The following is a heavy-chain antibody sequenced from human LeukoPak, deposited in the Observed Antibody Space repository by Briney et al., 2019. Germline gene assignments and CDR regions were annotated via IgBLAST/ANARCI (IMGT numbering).Heavy chain of an antibody. Sequence: GGSLRLSCAASGFTFSSYAMSWVRQAPGKGLEWVSAISGSGGSTYYADSVKGRFTISRDNSKNTLYLQMNSLRAEDTAVYYCAKVEYSSSSHEWGSDYWGQGTLVTVSS. V-gene: IGHV3-23*01. J-gene: IGHJ4*02. D-gene: IGHD6-6*01. CDR3: AKVEYSSSSHEWGSDY. CDR2: ISGSGGST. CDR1: GFTFSSYA.